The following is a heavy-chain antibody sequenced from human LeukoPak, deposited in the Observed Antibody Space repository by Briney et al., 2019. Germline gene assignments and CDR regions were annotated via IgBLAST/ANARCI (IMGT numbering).Heavy chain of an antibody. V-gene: IGHV4-34*01. CDR1: GGSFSGYY. D-gene: IGHD3-22*01. J-gene: IGHJ4*02. Sequence: SSETLSLTCAVYGGSFSGYYWSWIRQPPGKGLEWIGEINHSGSTNYNPSLKSRVTISVDTSKNQFSLKLSSVTAADTAVYYCARVPAQYYYDSSGHSRYFDYWGQGTLVTVSS. CDR2: INHSGST. CDR3: ARVPAQYYYDSSGHSRYFDY.